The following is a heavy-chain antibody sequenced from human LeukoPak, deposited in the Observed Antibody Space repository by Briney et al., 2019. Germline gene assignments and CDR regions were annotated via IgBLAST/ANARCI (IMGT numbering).Heavy chain of an antibody. J-gene: IGHJ4*02. V-gene: IGHV4-59*01. D-gene: IGHD6-19*01. CDR3: ARSQWLVSVGFDY. Sequence: SETLSLTCTVSGVSISSYYWSWIRQPPGPELEWIGYIYYSGSTNYNPSLKSRVTISVDTSKNQFSLKLSSMTAADTAVYYCARSQWLVSVGFDYWGQGTLVTVSS. CDR2: IYYSGST. CDR1: GVSISSYY.